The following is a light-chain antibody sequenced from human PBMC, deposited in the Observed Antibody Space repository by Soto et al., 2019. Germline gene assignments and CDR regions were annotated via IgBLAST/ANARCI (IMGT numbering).Light chain of an antibody. CDR1: ENVGTN. Sequence: IVMTQSPATLSVSPGEGVTLSCRASENVGTNLAWYQQKPGQAPRLLIYGSSTRATGIPATFSGSGSGTEFTLPISRLQSEDSAIYYCQQYNNWGLSFGGGTKVEIK. CDR3: QQYNNWGLS. J-gene: IGKJ4*01. CDR2: GSS. V-gene: IGKV3D-15*01.